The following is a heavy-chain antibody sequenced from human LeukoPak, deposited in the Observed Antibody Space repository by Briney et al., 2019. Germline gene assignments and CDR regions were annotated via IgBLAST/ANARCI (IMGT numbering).Heavy chain of an antibody. Sequence: SETLSLTCAVYGGSFSGYYWSWIRLTPGKGPEWIGEINHSGSTNYNPSLKSRVTISVDTSKNQFSLKLSSVTAADTAMYYCARASCGDYPKAWYFDLWGRGTLVTVSS. CDR3: ARASCGDYPKAWYFDL. CDR1: GGSFSGYY. J-gene: IGHJ2*01. CDR2: INHSGST. D-gene: IGHD2-21*02. V-gene: IGHV4-34*01.